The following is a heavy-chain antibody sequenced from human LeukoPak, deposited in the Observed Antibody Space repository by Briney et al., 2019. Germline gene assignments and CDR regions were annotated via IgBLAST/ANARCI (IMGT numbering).Heavy chain of an antibody. CDR2: ISAYNGNT. D-gene: IGHD6-19*01. CDR3: ARDRPSLIAVTGSMDYYYYGMDV. Sequence: GASVKVSCKASGYTFTSYGISWVRQAPGQGLEWMGWISAYNGNTNYAQKLQGRVTMTTDTSTSTAYMELRSLRSDDTAVYYCARDRPSLIAVTGSMDYYYYGMDVWGQGTTVTVSS. CDR1: GYTFTSYG. J-gene: IGHJ6*02. V-gene: IGHV1-18*01.